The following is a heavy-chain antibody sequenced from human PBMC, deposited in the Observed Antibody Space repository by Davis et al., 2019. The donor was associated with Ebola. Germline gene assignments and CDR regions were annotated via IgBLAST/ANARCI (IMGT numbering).Heavy chain of an antibody. J-gene: IGHJ3*02. V-gene: IGHV1-2*06. D-gene: IGHD3-10*01. CDR3: ARGWVPKSNAYDI. CDR2: IISNSGGT. Sequence: ASVKVSCKASGYTFTGYNMHWVRQAPGQGLEWMGRIISNSGGTNYAQKFQGRVTMTRDTSISTAYMELSSLRSDDTAVYYCARGWVPKSNAYDIWGQGTMVTVSS. CDR1: GYTFTGYN.